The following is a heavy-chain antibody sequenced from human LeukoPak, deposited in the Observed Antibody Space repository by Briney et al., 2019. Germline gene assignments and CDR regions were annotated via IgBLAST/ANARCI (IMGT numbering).Heavy chain of an antibody. CDR2: ISGSGGST. CDR1: GFTFSSYI. J-gene: IGHJ4*02. Sequence: GGSLRLSCAASGFTFSSYIMNWVRQAPGKGLEWVSAISGSGGSTYYADSVKGRFTISRDNSKNTLYLQMNSLRAEDTAVYYCAKCSGGSCYSFDYWGQGTLVTVSS. D-gene: IGHD2-15*01. CDR3: AKCSGGSCYSFDY. V-gene: IGHV3-23*01.